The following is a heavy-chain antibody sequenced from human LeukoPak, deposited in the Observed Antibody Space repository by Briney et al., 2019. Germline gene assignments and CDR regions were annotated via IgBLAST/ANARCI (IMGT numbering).Heavy chain of an antibody. CDR1: GFTFSSYW. CDR3: ARDGPSYYDFWSGYYTTDY. J-gene: IGHJ4*02. V-gene: IGHV3-74*01. CDR2: INSDGSST. D-gene: IGHD3-3*01. Sequence: GGSLRLSCAASGFTFSSYWMHWVRQAPGKGLVWVSRINSDGSSTSYADSVKGRFTISRDNAKNTLYLQMNSLRAEDTAVYYCARDGPSYYDFWSGYYTTDYWGQGTLVTVSS.